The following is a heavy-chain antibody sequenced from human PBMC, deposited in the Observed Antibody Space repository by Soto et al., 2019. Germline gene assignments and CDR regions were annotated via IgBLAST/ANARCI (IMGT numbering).Heavy chain of an antibody. J-gene: IGHJ4*02. CDR1: GYSFTTYW. D-gene: IGHD2-21*02. CDR2: IYPGDSKT. CDR3: ARQGKGTAYCGGDCYSPDY. V-gene: IGHV5-51*01. Sequence: GESLKISCKGSGYSFTTYWIGWVRQMPGKGLEWMGIIYPGDSKTRYSPSFQGQVTISADKSISTAYLQWNSLKASDTAMYYCARQGKGTAYCGGDCYSPDYWGQGTLVTVSS.